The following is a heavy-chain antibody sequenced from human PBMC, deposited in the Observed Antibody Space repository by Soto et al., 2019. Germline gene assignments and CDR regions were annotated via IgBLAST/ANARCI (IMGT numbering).Heavy chain of an antibody. V-gene: IGHV1-69*06. D-gene: IGHD1-26*01. CDR1: GGTFSSYA. Sequence: RASVKVSCKASGGTFSSYAISWVRQAPGQGLEWMGGIIPIFGTANYAQKFQGRVTITADKSTSTAYMELSSLRSEDTAVYYCARLGNSGSYRGAFDYWGQGTLVTVSS. CDR3: ARLGNSGSYRGAFDY. CDR2: IIPIFGTA. J-gene: IGHJ4*02.